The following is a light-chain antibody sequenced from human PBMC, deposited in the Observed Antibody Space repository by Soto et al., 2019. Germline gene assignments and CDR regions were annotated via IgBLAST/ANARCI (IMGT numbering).Light chain of an antibody. CDR1: SSDVGGHNY. CDR2: DVD. CDR3: CSYAGSYTLV. Sequence: QSALTQPRSVSGSPGQSVTISCTGTSSDVGGHNYVTWYQLHPGKAPKLMIYDVDKRPSGVPDRFSGSKSGNTASLTISGLQADDETDYYCCSYAGSYTLVFGGGTKLTVL. J-gene: IGLJ3*02. V-gene: IGLV2-11*01.